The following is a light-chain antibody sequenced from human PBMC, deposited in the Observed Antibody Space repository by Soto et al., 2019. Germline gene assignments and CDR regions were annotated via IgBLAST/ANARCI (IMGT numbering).Light chain of an antibody. CDR3: QSYDSSLSGYV. V-gene: IGLV1-40*01. J-gene: IGLJ1*01. CDR2: GNS. Sequence: QSVRTQPPSVSGAPGQRVTISCTGSSSNIGAGYDVHWYQQLPGTAPKLLIYGNSNRSSGVPDRFSGSKSGTSASLAITGLQAEDEADYYCQSYDSSLSGYVFGTGTKVTVL. CDR1: SSNIGAGYD.